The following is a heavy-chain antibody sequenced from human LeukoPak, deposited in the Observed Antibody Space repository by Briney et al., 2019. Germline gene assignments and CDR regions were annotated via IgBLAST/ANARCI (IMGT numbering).Heavy chain of an antibody. D-gene: IGHD6-19*01. Sequence: GGSLRLSCAASGFTFSTYTMNWVRQAPGKGLECVSSISSASTYIYNADSAKGRFTISRDNAKNSLYLQMDSLRVEDTAVYYCARGQWPDYSGQGTLVTVSS. CDR3: ARGQWPDY. CDR1: GFTFSTYT. CDR2: ISSASTYI. V-gene: IGHV3-21*01. J-gene: IGHJ4*02.